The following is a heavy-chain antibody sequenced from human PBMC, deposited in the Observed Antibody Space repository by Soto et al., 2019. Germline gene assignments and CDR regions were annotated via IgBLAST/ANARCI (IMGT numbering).Heavy chain of an antibody. D-gene: IGHD3-9*01. CDR3: ATRADYDILTGYYGPYYYGMDV. J-gene: IGHJ6*02. Sequence: SETLSLTCTVSGGSICSSSYYWGWIRQPPGKGLEWIGSIYYSGSTYYNPSLKSRVTISVDTSKNQFSLKLSSVTAADTAVYYCATRADYDILTGYYGPYYYGMDVWGQGTTVTVSS. CDR2: IYYSGST. CDR1: GGSICSSSYY. V-gene: IGHV4-39*01.